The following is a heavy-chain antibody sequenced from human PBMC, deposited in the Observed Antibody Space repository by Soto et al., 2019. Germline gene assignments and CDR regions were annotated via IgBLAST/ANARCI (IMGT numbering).Heavy chain of an antibody. D-gene: IGHD6-13*01. Sequence: QVQLVQSGAEVKKPGASVKVSCKASGYTFTGYYMHWVRQAPGQGLEWMGWINPNSGGTNYAQKFQGRVTMTRDTSISTAYMELSRLRSDDTAVYYCARDEGVYSSSWEYGYWGQGTLVTVSS. V-gene: IGHV1-2*02. CDR3: ARDEGVYSSSWEYGY. CDR2: INPNSGGT. J-gene: IGHJ4*02. CDR1: GYTFTGYY.